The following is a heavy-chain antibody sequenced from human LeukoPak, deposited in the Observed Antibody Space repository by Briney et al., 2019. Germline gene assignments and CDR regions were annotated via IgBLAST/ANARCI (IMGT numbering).Heavy chain of an antibody. CDR2: IYPGDSDT. CDR1: GYNFTNYW. D-gene: IGHD6-13*01. Sequence: GESLKISCKISGYNFTNYWIGWVRQMPGKGLEWMGIIYPGDSDTRYSPSFQGQVTISADKSISTAYLQWSSLKASDTAMYYCARLGSSSWSPLDYWGQGTLVTVSS. J-gene: IGHJ4*02. V-gene: IGHV5-51*01. CDR3: ARLGSSSWSPLDY.